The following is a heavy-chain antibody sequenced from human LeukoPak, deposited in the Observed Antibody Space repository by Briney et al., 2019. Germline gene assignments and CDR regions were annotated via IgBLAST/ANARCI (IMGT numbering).Heavy chain of an antibody. Sequence: GGPLRLSCAASGFTFSSYAMSWVRQAPGKGLEWVSAISGSGGSTYYADSVKGRFTISRDNSKNTLYLQMNSLRAEDTAVYYCAKGSMTGYYFKGMDVWGKGTTVTVSS. J-gene: IGHJ6*04. CDR1: GFTFSSYA. CDR2: ISGSGGST. CDR3: AKGSMTGYYFKGMDV. V-gene: IGHV3-23*01. D-gene: IGHD3-9*01.